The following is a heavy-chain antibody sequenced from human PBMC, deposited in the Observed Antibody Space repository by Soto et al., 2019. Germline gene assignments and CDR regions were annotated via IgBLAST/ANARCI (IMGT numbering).Heavy chain of an antibody. CDR2: IYYSGNT. V-gene: IGHV4-61*01. Sequence: QVQLQESGPGLVKPSETLSLTCTVSGGSVSSANYYWGWIRQPPGKGLEWIGSIYYSGNTNYNPSLNSRVTISVDTSQNQFSRRLSSVTAADTAVYYCARVSGSYYHVYYFDYWGQGTLVTVSS. J-gene: IGHJ4*02. D-gene: IGHD1-26*01. CDR3: ARVSGSYYHVYYFDY. CDR1: GGSVSSANYY.